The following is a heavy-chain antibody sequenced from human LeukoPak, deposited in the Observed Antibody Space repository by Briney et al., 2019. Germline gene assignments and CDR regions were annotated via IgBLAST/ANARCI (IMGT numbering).Heavy chain of an antibody. CDR3: AKDPCTDGVCYTSSYYGMDV. CDR1: GFTFSSYS. Sequence: GGSLRLSCAASGFTFSSYSMNCVRQAPGKGLEWVSSISNSSSYIYYADSVKGRFTISRDNSKNTLYLQMNSLGVEDTAVYYCAKDPCTDGVCYTSSYYGMDVWGLGTTVTVSS. V-gene: IGHV3-21*04. J-gene: IGHJ6*02. CDR2: ISNSSSYI. D-gene: IGHD2-8*01.